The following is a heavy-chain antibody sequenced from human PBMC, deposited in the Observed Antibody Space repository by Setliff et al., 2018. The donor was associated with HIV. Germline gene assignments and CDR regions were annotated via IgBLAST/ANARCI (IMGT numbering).Heavy chain of an antibody. CDR2: INRSGST. D-gene: IGHD3-16*01. J-gene: IGHJ6*03. Sequence: LSLTCAVYGGSFSSYSWTWIRQPPGKGLEWIGEINRSGSTNYNPSLKSRLTIIVDTSKNQFSLKLNSVTAADTAAYYCGSIMVGGAMSYSYYYMDVWGKGTTGTVSS. CDR1: GGSFSSYS. CDR3: GSIMVGGAMSYSYYYMDV. V-gene: IGHV4-34*01.